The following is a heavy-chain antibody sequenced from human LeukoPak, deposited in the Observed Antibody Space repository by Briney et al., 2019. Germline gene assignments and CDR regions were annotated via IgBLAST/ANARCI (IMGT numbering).Heavy chain of an antibody. CDR3: ARNDYGIDWFDP. CDR2: INPNSGGT. V-gene: IGHV1-2*02. D-gene: IGHD4-17*01. Sequence: GAPVKVSCKASGYTFTGYYMHWVRQAPGQGLEWMGWINPNSGGTNYAQKFQGRVTMTRDTSISTAYMELSRLRSDDTAVYYCARNDYGIDWFDPWGQGTLVTVSS. J-gene: IGHJ5*02. CDR1: GYTFTGYY.